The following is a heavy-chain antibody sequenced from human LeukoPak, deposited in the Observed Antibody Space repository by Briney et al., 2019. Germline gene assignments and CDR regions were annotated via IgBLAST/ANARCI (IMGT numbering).Heavy chain of an antibody. Sequence: GGSLRLSCAASGFTFSSYAMSWVRQAPGKGLEWVSAIIGSGGSTYYADSAKGRFTISRDNSKNTLYLQMNSLRAEDTAVYYCTKDFPLAVAGNFDYWGQGTLVTVSS. D-gene: IGHD6-19*01. J-gene: IGHJ4*02. V-gene: IGHV3-23*01. CDR3: TKDFPLAVAGNFDY. CDR1: GFTFSSYA. CDR2: IIGSGGST.